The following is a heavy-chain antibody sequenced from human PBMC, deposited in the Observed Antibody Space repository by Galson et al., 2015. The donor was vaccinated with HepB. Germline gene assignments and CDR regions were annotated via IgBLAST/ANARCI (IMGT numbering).Heavy chain of an antibody. CDR3: ARLLSEYSSGWYGHAFDI. CDR2: ISSSSSYI. Sequence: SLRLSCAASGFTFSSYSMNWVRQAPGKGLEWVSSISSSSSYIYYADSVKGRFTISRDNAKNSLYLQMNSLRAEDTAVYYCARLLSEYSSGWYGHAFDIWGQGTMVTVSS. CDR1: GFTFSSYS. D-gene: IGHD6-19*01. J-gene: IGHJ3*02. V-gene: IGHV3-21*01.